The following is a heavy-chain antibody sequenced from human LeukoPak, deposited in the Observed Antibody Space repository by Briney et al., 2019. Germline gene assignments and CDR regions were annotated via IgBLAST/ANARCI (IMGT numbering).Heavy chain of an antibody. D-gene: IGHD4-17*01. CDR1: GFTFSSYE. Sequence: PGGSLRLSCAASGFTFSSYEMNWVRQAPGKGLEWVSYISSSGSTIYYADSVKGRFTISRDNAKNSLHLQMNSLRAEDTSVYYCARDTNGDGWFDPWGQGTLVTVSS. V-gene: IGHV3-48*03. CDR3: ARDTNGDGWFDP. J-gene: IGHJ5*02. CDR2: ISSSGSTI.